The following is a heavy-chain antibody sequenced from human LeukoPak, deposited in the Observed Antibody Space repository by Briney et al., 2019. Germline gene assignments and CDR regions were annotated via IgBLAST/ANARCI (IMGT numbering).Heavy chain of an antibody. D-gene: IGHD3-22*01. CDR2: IIPILSIA. Sequence: SVKVSCKASGGTFSSYAISWVRQAPGQGLEWMGRIIPILSIANYAQKFQGRVTVTADKSTSTAYMELSSLRSEDTAVYYCARGYDSSGYYSNFDYWGQGALVTVSS. CDR1: GGTFSSYA. V-gene: IGHV1-69*04. CDR3: ARGYDSSGYYSNFDY. J-gene: IGHJ4*02.